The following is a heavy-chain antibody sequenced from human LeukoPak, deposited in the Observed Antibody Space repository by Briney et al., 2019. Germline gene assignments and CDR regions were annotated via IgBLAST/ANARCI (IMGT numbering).Heavy chain of an antibody. CDR2: ISYDGSNK. CDR1: GFTFSSYG. CDR3: AKDFSSGWYEGAGLGY. D-gene: IGHD6-19*01. Sequence: GGSLRLSCAASGFTFSSYGMHWVRQAPGKGLEWVAVISYDGSNKYYADSVKGRFTISRDNSKNTLYLQMNSLRAEDTAVYYCAKDFSSGWYEGAGLGYWGQGTLVTVSS. J-gene: IGHJ4*02. V-gene: IGHV3-30*18.